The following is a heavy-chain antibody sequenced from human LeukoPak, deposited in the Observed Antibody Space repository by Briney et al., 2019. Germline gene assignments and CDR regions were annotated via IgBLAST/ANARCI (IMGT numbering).Heavy chain of an antibody. V-gene: IGHV3-23*01. D-gene: IGHD3-3*01. CDR3: ARSGDVWSGYQPDY. CDR1: GFTFSSYA. J-gene: IGHJ4*02. CDR2: ISGSGGST. Sequence: GGSLRLSCAASGFTFSSYAMSWVRQAPGKGLEWVSAISGSGGSTYYADSVKGRFTISRDNSKNTLYLQMNSLRAEDTAVYYCARSGDVWSGYQPDYSGQGTLVTVSS.